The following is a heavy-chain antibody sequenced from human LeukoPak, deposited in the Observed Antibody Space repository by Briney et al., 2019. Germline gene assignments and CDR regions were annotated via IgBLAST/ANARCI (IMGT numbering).Heavy chain of an antibody. V-gene: IGHV4-30-4*08. J-gene: IGHJ4*02. CDR2: IYYSGST. CDR1: GGSISSGDYY. D-gene: IGHD1-26*01. CDR3: ARSSGSYSGFDY. Sequence: PSQTLSLTCTVSGGSISSGDYYWSWIRQPPGKGLEWIGYIYYSGSTNYNPSLKSRVTISVDTSKNQFSLKLSSVTAADTAVYYCARSSGSYSGFDYWGQGTLVTVSS.